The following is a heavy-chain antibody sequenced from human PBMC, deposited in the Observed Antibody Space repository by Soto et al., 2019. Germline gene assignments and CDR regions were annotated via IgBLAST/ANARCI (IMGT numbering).Heavy chain of an antibody. CDR3: TTQVRDILTGYYDY. CDR1: GFTFSNAW. V-gene: IGHV3-15*01. D-gene: IGHD3-9*01. CDR2: IKSKTDGGTT. J-gene: IGHJ4*02. Sequence: GGSLRLSCAASGFTFSNAWMSWVRQAPGKGLEWVGRIKSKTDGGTTDYAAPVKGRFTISRDDSKNTLYLQMNSLKTEDIAVYYCTTQVRDILTGYYDYWGQGTLVTVSS.